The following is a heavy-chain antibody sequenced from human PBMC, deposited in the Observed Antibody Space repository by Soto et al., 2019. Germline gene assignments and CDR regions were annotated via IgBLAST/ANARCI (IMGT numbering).Heavy chain of an antibody. J-gene: IGHJ4*02. CDR3: ARLDIVVVVAATGEFFDY. CDR1: GFTFSDYY. V-gene: IGHV3-11*01. Sequence: GGSLRLSCAASGFTFSDYYMSWIRQAPGKGLEWVSYISSSGSTIYYADSVKGRFTISRDNAKNSLYLQMNSLRAEDTAVYYCARLDIVVVVAATGEFFDYWGQGTLVTV. D-gene: IGHD2-15*01. CDR2: ISSSGSTI.